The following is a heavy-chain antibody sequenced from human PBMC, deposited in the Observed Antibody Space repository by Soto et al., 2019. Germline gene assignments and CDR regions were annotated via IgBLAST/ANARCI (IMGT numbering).Heavy chain of an antibody. V-gene: IGHV3-30*03. J-gene: IGHJ5*01. CDR3: ARWVGGSMYDNSGKYDS. Sequence: QVQLVESGGGVVQPGRSLRLTCAASGFTFSDSGMHWVRQAPGKGLEWVALVSNDGNRKYYADSVKGRFTISRDNSENTLYPQMNSLRAEDTAVYYCARWVGGSMYDNSGKYDSWGQGTLVTVSS. CDR2: VSNDGNRK. D-gene: IGHD3-22*01. CDR1: GFTFSDSG.